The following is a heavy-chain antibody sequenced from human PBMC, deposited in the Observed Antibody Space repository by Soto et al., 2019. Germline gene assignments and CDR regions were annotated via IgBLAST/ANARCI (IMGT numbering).Heavy chain of an antibody. Sequence: SETVSLTFTVSGASMNRYQLSWIRQPAGKGLEWIGHIHRRGSTNYNPTLKSRVTMSVDTSKNQFSLRLMSLTAADTAVYYCARDQGVAAAGITWFDPWGQGSLVTVSS. CDR1: GASMNRYQ. V-gene: IGHV4-4*07. CDR3: ARDQGVAAAGITWFDP. CDR2: IHRRGST. D-gene: IGHD6-13*01. J-gene: IGHJ5*02.